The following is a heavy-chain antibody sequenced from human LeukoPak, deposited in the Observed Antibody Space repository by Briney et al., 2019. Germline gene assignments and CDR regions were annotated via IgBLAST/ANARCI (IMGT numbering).Heavy chain of an antibody. J-gene: IGHJ4*02. Sequence: PGGSLRLSCAASGFTFSSYAMHWVRQAPGKGLEWVAVISYDGSNKYYADSVKGRFTISRDNSKNTLYLQMNSLRAEDTAVYYCARDSKAGVVTVYYFDYWGQGTLVTVSS. CDR2: ISYDGSNK. V-gene: IGHV3-30-3*01. D-gene: IGHD2-21*02. CDR3: ARDSKAGVVTVYYFDY. CDR1: GFTFSSYA.